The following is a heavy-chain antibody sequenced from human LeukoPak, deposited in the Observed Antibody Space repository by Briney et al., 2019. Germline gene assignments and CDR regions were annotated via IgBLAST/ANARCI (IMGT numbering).Heavy chain of an antibody. J-gene: IGHJ4*02. D-gene: IGHD6-13*01. V-gene: IGHV3-20*04. CDR1: GFTFDDYG. CDR3: ARTTIATGGLDY. Sequence: GGFLRLSCAASGFTFDDYGMSWVRQAPGKGLEWVSSINWNGGSTGYADSVKGRFTISRDNAKKSLYLQMNSLRAEDSALYYCARTTIATGGLDYWGQGTLVTVSS. CDR2: INWNGGST.